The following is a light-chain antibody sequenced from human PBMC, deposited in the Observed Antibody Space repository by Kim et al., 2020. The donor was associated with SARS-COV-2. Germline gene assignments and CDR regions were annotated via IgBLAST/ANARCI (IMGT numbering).Light chain of an antibody. V-gene: IGLV3-1*01. CDR2: QDT. Sequence: SYELTQPPSVSVSPGQTASITCSGDDLGDKYVGWYQQKPGQSPVLVIYQDTKRPSGIPERFSGSNSGNTATLTISGTQAMDEADYYCQAWASSTVVFGGGTQLTVL. J-gene: IGLJ2*01. CDR3: QAWASSTVV. CDR1: DLGDKY.